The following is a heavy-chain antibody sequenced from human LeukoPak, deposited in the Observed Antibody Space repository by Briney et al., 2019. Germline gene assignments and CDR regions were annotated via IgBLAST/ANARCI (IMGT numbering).Heavy chain of an antibody. CDR3: ARDGDSYGYGAVDY. V-gene: IGHV3-33*01. J-gene: IGHJ4*02. Sequence: GGSLRLSCAASGFTFSSYGMHWVRQAPGKGLEWVADIWYDGSNKYYADSVKGRFTISRDNSKNTLYLQMNSLRAEDTAVYYCARDGDSYGYGAVDYWGQGTLVTVSS. D-gene: IGHD5-18*01. CDR1: GFTFSSYG. CDR2: IWYDGSNK.